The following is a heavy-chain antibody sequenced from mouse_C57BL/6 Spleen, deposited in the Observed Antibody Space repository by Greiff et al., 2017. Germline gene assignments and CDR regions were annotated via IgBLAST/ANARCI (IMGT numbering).Heavy chain of an antibody. CDR3: ARPLYSNYVVPFAY. CDR2: ITPNYGTT. CDR1: GYSFTDYN. V-gene: IGHV1-39*01. J-gene: IGHJ3*01. D-gene: IGHD2-5*01. Sequence: EVQLQESGPELVKPGASVTISCKASGYSFTDYNMNWVKQSNGKSLEWIGVITPNYGTTSYTQKFKGKATLTVDQSSSTAYMQLNSLTSEDSAVYYCARPLYSNYVVPFAYWGQGTLVTVSA.